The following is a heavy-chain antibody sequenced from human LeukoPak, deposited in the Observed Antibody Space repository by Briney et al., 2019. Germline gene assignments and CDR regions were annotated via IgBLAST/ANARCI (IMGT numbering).Heavy chain of an antibody. V-gene: IGHV4-30-2*01. CDR1: GGSISSGGYS. Sequence: SQTLSLTCAVSGGSISSGGYSWSWIRQPPGKGLEWIGYIYHSGSTYYNPSLESRVTISVDRSKNQFSLKLSSVTAADTAVYYCASYSSSSTFLDVWGQGTTVTVSS. CDR3: ASYSSSSTFLDV. J-gene: IGHJ6*02. D-gene: IGHD6-6*01. CDR2: IYHSGST.